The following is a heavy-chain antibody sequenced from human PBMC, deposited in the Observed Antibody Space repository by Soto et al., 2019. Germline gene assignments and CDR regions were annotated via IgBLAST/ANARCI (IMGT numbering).Heavy chain of an antibody. V-gene: IGHV3-33*01. J-gene: IGHJ3*02. CDR2: IWYDGSNK. CDR3: ARARNTAMNAFDI. Sequence: QVQLVESGGGVVQPGRSLRLSCAASGFTFISYGMHWVRQAPGKGLEWVAVIWYDGSNKYYADSVKGRFTISRDNSKNTLYLQMNSLRAEDTAVYYCARARNTAMNAFDIWGQGTMVTVSS. CDR1: GFTFISYG. D-gene: IGHD5-18*01.